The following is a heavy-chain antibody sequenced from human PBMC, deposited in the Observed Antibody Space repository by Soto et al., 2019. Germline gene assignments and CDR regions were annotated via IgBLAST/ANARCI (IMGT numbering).Heavy chain of an antibody. CDR1: EFTFSSYA. J-gene: IGHJ4*02. CDR3: ARDLPNWNYVFDY. V-gene: IGHV3-30-3*01. Sequence: QVQLVESGGGVVQPGRSLRLSCAASEFTFSSYAMHWVRQAPGKGLEWVAVISYDGSNKYYADSVKGRFTISRDNSKNTLYLQMNSLRAEDTAVYYCARDLPNWNYVFDYWGQGTLVTVSS. CDR2: ISYDGSNK. D-gene: IGHD1-7*01.